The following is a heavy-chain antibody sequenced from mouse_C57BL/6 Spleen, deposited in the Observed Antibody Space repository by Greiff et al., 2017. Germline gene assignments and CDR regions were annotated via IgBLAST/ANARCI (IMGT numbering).Heavy chain of an antibody. CDR1: GYSITSGYY. J-gene: IGHJ3*01. CDR2: ISYDGSN. Sequence: EVKLLASGPGLVKPSQSLSLTCSVTGYSITSGYYWNWIRQFPGNKLEWMGYISYDGSNNYNPSLKNRISITRDTSKNQFFLKLNSVTTEDTATYYCARDGYPAWFAYWGQGTLVTVSA. CDR3: ARDGYPAWFAY. V-gene: IGHV3-6*01. D-gene: IGHD2-2*01.